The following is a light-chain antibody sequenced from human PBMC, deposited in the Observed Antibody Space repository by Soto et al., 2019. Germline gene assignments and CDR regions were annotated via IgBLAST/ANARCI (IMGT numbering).Light chain of an antibody. CDR3: CSFAGSNSWV. Sequence: QSVLTQPASVSGSPGQSITISCTGTSSDVGGYNYVSWYQQHPGKAPKLMIYEATRRPSGISNRFSGSKSGNTASLTISGLQAEDEADYYCCSFAGSNSWVFGGGTQLTVL. V-gene: IGLV2-23*01. CDR1: SSDVGGYNY. J-gene: IGLJ3*02. CDR2: EAT.